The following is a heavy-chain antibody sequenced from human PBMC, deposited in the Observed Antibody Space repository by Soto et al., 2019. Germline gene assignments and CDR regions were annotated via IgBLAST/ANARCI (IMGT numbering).Heavy chain of an antibody. J-gene: IGHJ6*01. CDR1: GYSFTSYW. D-gene: IGHD2-2*01. CDR2: VSRGVYAT. V-gene: IGHV5-51*01. CDR3: ARPDCSSTSCAV. Sequence: PGQAQKISCKFSGYSFTSYWIGLVLQVPGQGLTCMGIVSRGVYATRYSPALQGKVTISADKSVSTAYMQWSSLKASDTAMYYCARPDCSSTSCAVWGKGTTVTVAS.